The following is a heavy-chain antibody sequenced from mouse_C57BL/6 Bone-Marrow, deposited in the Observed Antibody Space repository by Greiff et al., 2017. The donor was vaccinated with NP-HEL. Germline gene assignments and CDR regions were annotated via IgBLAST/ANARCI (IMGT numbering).Heavy chain of an antibody. CDR2: IWWDDDK. J-gene: IGHJ1*03. Sequence: QVTLKVSGPGILQPSQTLSLTCSFSGFSLSTFGMGVGWIRQPSGKGLEWLAHIWWDDDKYYNPALKSRLTISKDTSKNQVFLKIANVDTADTATYYCARIDPYYYGSSYDFDVWGTGTTVTVSS. CDR3: ARIDPYYYGSSYDFDV. V-gene: IGHV8-8*01. CDR1: GFSLSTFGMG. D-gene: IGHD1-1*01.